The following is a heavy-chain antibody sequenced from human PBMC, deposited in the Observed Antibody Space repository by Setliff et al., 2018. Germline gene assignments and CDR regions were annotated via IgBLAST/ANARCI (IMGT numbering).Heavy chain of an antibody. CDR3: ARQKYWSGYYGEGYYYYMDV. V-gene: IGHV4-39*01. CDR1: GGSFSTSSDY. D-gene: IGHD3-3*01. Sequence: NPSETLSLTCNVSGGSFSTSSDYWGWIRQPPGKGLEWIGSINYSGRNYYNPSLKSRVTIFADTSKNQFSLLLNSVTAADTALYYCARQKYWSGYYGEGYYYYMDVWGKGTTVTVSS. J-gene: IGHJ6*03. CDR2: INYSGRN.